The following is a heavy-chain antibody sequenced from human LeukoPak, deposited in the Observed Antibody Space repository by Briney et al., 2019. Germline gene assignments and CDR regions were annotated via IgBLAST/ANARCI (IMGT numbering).Heavy chain of an antibody. Sequence: ASVKVSCKVSGYTLTELSMHWVRQAPGKGLEWMGGFDPEDGETIYAQKFQGRVTMTEDTSTDTACMELSSLRSEDTAVYYCATDRSYHDAFDIWGQGTMVTVSS. CDR2: FDPEDGET. D-gene: IGHD1-26*01. CDR1: GYTLTELS. V-gene: IGHV1-24*01. J-gene: IGHJ3*02. CDR3: ATDRSYHDAFDI.